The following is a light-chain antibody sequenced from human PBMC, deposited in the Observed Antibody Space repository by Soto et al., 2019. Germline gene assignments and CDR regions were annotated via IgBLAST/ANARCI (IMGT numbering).Light chain of an antibody. J-gene: IGLJ1*01. CDR1: SSNIGAGFD. V-gene: IGLV1-40*01. CDR3: QSYDSSLSASV. CDR2: ANS. Sequence: QSVLKHPPSVSGAQGQRVTISCTGGSSNIGAGFDVHWYQQFPGAAPKLLIYANSNRPSGVPDRFSGSKSGTSASLAITGLQAEDEADYYCQSYDSSLSASVFGTGTKVTVL.